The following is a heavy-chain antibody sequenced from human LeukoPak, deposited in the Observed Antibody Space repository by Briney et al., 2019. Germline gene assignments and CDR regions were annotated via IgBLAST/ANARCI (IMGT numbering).Heavy chain of an antibody. CDR2: INPSGGST. CDR3: AREWVHYTYGSPPIDY. D-gene: IGHD5-18*01. Sequence: ASVKVSCKTSGYTFTNYYMHWVRQAPGQGLEWMGLINPSGGSTSYAQKFQGRVTMTGDTSTNTVCMELSSLRSEDTAMYYCAREWVHYTYGSPPIDYWGQGTLVTVSS. CDR1: GYTFTNYY. J-gene: IGHJ4*02. V-gene: IGHV1-46*01.